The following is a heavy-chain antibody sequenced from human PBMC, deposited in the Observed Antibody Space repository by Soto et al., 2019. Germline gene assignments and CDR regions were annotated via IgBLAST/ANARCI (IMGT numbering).Heavy chain of an antibody. CDR2: IYSGGST. J-gene: IGHJ4*02. CDR1: GFTVSSNY. V-gene: IGHV3-53*01. CDR3: AREVSADTAMSGGVAVAGYYFDY. Sequence: EVQLVESGGGLIQPGGSLRLSCAASGFTVSSNYMSWVRQAPGKGLEWVSVIYSGGSTYYADSVQGRFTISRDNSKNTMDLQMNIIGAEDTAVYYCAREVSADTAMSGGVAVAGYYFDYWGQGTLVTVSS. D-gene: IGHD6-19*01.